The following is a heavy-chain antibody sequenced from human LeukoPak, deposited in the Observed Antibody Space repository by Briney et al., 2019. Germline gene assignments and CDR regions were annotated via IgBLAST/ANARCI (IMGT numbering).Heavy chain of an antibody. CDR3: ARRIVGATNWFDP. J-gene: IGHJ5*02. D-gene: IGHD1-26*01. V-gene: IGHV3-20*04. CDR2: INWNGGST. CDR1: GFLLDDYG. Sequence: PGGSPRLSCAASGFLLDDYGMSWVRQAPAKGLEWVSGINWNGGSTGYADSVKGRFIISRDNAKNSLYLQMNSLRAEDTALYYCARRIVGATNWFDPWGQGTLVTVSS.